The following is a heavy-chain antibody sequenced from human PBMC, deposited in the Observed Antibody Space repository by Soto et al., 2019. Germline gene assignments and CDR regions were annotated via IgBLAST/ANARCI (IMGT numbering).Heavy chain of an antibody. Sequence: QITLKESGPTLVKPTQTLTLTCTFSGFSLSTSGVGVGWIRQPPGKALEWLALIYWDDDKRYSPSLKGRLTITKDTSKNQVVLTMTNMDPVDTATYYCAHSTYCSSTSCYLRWFDPWGQGTLVTVSS. CDR3: AHSTYCSSTSCYLRWFDP. J-gene: IGHJ5*02. D-gene: IGHD2-2*01. CDR1: GFSLSTSGVG. V-gene: IGHV2-5*02. CDR2: IYWDDDK.